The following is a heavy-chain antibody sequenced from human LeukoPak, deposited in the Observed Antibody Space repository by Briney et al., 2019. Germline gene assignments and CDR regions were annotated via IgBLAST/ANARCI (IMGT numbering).Heavy chain of an antibody. J-gene: IGHJ6*03. V-gene: IGHV1-18*01. D-gene: IGHD3/OR15-3a*01. CDR2: ISPENGDT. CDR3: ARVFGYYYFYMDV. Sequence: ASVKVSCKASGYTFVNFGLIWVRQAPGQGLEWMGWISPENGDTNYAQTFQDRVTMTTDTSTNTAYMELRSPTSDDTAVYFCARVFGYYYFYMDVWGEGTTVIISS. CDR1: GYTFVNFG.